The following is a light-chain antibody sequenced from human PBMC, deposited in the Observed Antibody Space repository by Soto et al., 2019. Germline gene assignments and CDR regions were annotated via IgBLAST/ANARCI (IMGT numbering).Light chain of an antibody. CDR2: SDD. J-gene: IGLJ3*02. Sequence: QSVLTQPPSASGTPGQSVSISCSGSSTNIGKNPVNWFQQFPGTAPKLLIYSDDQRPSGVPDRFSGSRSATAASLAINGLQSDDEADYYCATWDDSLNAWVFGGGTKLTVL. CDR3: ATWDDSLNAWV. V-gene: IGLV1-44*01. CDR1: STNIGKNP.